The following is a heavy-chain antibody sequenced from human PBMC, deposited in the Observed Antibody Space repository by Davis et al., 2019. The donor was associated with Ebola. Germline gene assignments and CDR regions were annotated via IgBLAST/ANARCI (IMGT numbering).Heavy chain of an antibody. D-gene: IGHD6-19*01. V-gene: IGHV1-69*06. CDR3: ARDLGIAVAGTGDY. CDR1: GGTFSSYA. CDR2: IIPIFGTA. Sequence: AASVKVSCKASGGTFSSYAIGWVRQAPGQGLEWMGGIIPIFGTANYAQKFQGRVTITADKSTSTAYMELSSLRSEDTAVYYCARDLGIAVAGTGDYWGQGTLVTVSS. J-gene: IGHJ4*02.